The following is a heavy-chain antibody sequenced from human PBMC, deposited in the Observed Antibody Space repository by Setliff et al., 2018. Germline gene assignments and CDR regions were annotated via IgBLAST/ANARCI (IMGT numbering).Heavy chain of an antibody. CDR2: IYNSGTT. CDR3: AGRDYSGGDS. J-gene: IGHJ5*01. Sequence: SETLSLTCTVSGGSISSSNYYWGWIRQPPGKGLEWIGSIYNSGTTNYNPSLKSRVTISADTSNNSFSLNLFSVTAADTAVYYCAGRDYSGGDSWGHGTLVTVSS. V-gene: IGHV4-39*02. CDR1: GGSISSSNYY. D-gene: IGHD4-4*01.